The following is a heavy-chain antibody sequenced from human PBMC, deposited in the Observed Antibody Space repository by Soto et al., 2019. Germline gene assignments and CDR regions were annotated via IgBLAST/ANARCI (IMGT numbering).Heavy chain of an antibody. J-gene: IGHJ5*02. Sequence: PSETLSLTCAVYGGSFSGYYWSWIRQPPGKGLEWIGEINHSGSTNYNPSLKSRVTISVDTSKNQFSLKLSSVTAADTAVYYCARGGDIVVVPAAILMNWFDPWGQGTLVTVSS. V-gene: IGHV4-34*01. CDR3: ARGGDIVVVPAAILMNWFDP. CDR2: INHSGST. CDR1: GGSFSGYY. D-gene: IGHD2-2*02.